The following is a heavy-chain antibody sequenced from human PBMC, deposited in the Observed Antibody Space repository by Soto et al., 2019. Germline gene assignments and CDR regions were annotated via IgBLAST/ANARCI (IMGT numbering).Heavy chain of an antibody. V-gene: IGHV1-8*01. CDR2: MNPGSGNT. CDR3: ARMAASGSLNWFDP. CDR1: GYTFTNYE. J-gene: IGHJ5*02. Sequence: QVQLVQSGAEVKKPGASVKVSCKASGYTFTNYEINWVRQATGQGLEWMGWMNPGSGNTGYAHKSQGRVTITRNISISTAYMEQSRLGSDDTDIYYCARMAASGSLNWFDPWGQGNLVTVSS. D-gene: IGHD3-10*01.